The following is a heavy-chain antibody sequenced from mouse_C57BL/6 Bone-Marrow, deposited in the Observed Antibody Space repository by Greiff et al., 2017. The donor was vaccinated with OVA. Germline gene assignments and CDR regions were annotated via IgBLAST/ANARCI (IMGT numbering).Heavy chain of an antibody. J-gene: IGHJ4*01. CDR3: ERSIYYYGSKDYYAMDY. D-gene: IGHD1-1*01. Sequence: QVQLQQSGAELARPGASVKLSCKASGYTFTSYGISWVKQRTGQGLEWIGEIYPRSGNTYYNEKFKGKATLTADKSSSTAYMELRSLTSEDSAVYFCERSIYYYGSKDYYAMDYWGQGTSVTVSS. CDR1: GYTFTSYG. V-gene: IGHV1-81*01. CDR2: IYPRSGNT.